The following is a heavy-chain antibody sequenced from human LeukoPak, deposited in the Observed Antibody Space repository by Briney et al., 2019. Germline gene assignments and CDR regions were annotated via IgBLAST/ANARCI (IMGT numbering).Heavy chain of an antibody. V-gene: IGHV3-74*01. CDR2: INSDGSST. Sequence: GGSLRLSCAASGFTFSSYWMHWVRQAPGKGLVWVSRINSDGSSTSYADSVKGRFTISRDNAKNTLYLQMNSLRAEDTAVYYCARSGYGSGSYYPPNWFDPWGQGTLDTVSS. CDR1: GFTFSSYW. J-gene: IGHJ5*02. CDR3: ARSGYGSGSYYPPNWFDP. D-gene: IGHD3-10*01.